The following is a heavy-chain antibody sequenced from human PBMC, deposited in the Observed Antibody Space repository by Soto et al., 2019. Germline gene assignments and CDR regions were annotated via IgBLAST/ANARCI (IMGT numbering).Heavy chain of an antibody. Sequence: QVQLVQSGAEVKKPGASVKVSCKASGYTFTSYAIHWVRQAPGQRLEWMGWINAGNGNTKYSQKFQGRVTITRDTSASTAYMELSSLRSEDTAVYFRASDQVPYNWFDPWGKGTLVTVSS. V-gene: IGHV1-3*01. CDR1: GYTFTSYA. J-gene: IGHJ5*02. CDR3: ASDQVPYNWFDP. CDR2: INAGNGNT.